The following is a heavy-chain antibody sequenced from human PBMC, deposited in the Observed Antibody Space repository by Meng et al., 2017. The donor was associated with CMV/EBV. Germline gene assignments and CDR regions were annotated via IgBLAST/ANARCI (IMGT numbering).Heavy chain of an antibody. CDR2: IWYDGSNK. CDR1: GFTFSSYG. CDR3: AKDIVVVPAALDY. D-gene: IGHD2-2*01. J-gene: IGHJ4*02. V-gene: IGHV3-33*06. Sequence: LSLTCAASGFTFSSYGMHWVRQAPGKGLEWVAVIWYDGSNKYYADSVKGRFTISRDNSKNTLYLQMNSLRAEDTAVYYCAKDIVVVPAALDYWGQGTLVTVSS.